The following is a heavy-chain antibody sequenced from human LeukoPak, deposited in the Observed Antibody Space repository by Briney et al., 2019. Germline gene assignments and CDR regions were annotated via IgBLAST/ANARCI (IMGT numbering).Heavy chain of an antibody. CDR3: TKSGPPDPY. J-gene: IGHJ4*03. CDR2: LYSGGRT. D-gene: IGHD1-14*01. CDR1: GFTVSTND. Sequence: GGSLRLSCAASGFTVSTNDMSWVRQAPGKGLEWVSVLYSGGRTYYVDSAKGRFTISRDNSKNTLYLQMNSLRAEDTAMYYCTKSGPPDPYWGQGTLVTVSS. V-gene: IGHV3-53*01.